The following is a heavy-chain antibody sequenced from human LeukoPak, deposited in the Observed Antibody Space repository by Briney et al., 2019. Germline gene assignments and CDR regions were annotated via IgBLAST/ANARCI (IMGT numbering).Heavy chain of an antibody. V-gene: IGHV1-8*01. CDR1: RYTFDSYD. J-gene: IGHJ4*02. Sequence: ASVNVSCKASRYTFDSYDINWVREAAGHGLEWMGWMHPNTGRTGYAQKFQGRITMTRDTSINTAYMELTNLRSEDTAIYYCARLSQTPDYYTLGGYYYLGYWGQGTPVTVSS. CDR2: MHPNTGRT. CDR3: ARLSQTPDYYTLGGYYYLGY. D-gene: IGHD3-10*01.